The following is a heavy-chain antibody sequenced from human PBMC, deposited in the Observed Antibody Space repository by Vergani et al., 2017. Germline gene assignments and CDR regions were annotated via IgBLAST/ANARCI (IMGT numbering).Heavy chain of an antibody. CDR3: ARGPLGDFDY. CDR2: VNTNTGNP. J-gene: IGHJ4*02. CDR1: GYTFTGYY. V-gene: IGHV7-4-1*02. D-gene: IGHD3-16*01. Sequence: QVQLVQSGAEVKKPGASVKVSCKASGYTFTGYYMHWVRQAPGQGLEWMGWVNTNTGNPTYAQGFTGRFVFSLDTSVSTAYLQISSLKAEDTAMYYCARGPLGDFDYWGQGTLVTVSS.